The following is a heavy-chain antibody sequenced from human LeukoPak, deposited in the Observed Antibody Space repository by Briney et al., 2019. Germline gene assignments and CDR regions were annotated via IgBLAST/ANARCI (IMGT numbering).Heavy chain of an antibody. D-gene: IGHD6-13*01. CDR1: GFTFSSYW. Sequence: GGSLGLSCAASGFTFSSYWMSWVRQAPGKGLEWVANIKQDGSGKYYVDSVKGRFTISRDNAKNSLYLQMNSLRAEDTAVYYCATRGAQYSSSWSISGAFDIWGQGTMVTVSS. J-gene: IGHJ3*02. CDR3: ATRGAQYSSSWSISGAFDI. CDR2: IKQDGSGK. V-gene: IGHV3-7*01.